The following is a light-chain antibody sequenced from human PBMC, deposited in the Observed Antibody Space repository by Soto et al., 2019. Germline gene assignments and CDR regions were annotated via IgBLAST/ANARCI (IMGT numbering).Light chain of an antibody. CDR2: DVS. J-gene: IGLJ1*01. Sequence: QSALTQPRSVSGSPGQSVTISCTGSSSDVGSYDYVSWYQQFPGNAPKLMIFDVSKRPSGVPDRFSGSKSGNTASLTISGLQAEDEADYYCCSYAGSYTFARNVFGTGTKVTVL. CDR3: CSYAGSYTFARNV. V-gene: IGLV2-11*01. CDR1: SSDVGSYDY.